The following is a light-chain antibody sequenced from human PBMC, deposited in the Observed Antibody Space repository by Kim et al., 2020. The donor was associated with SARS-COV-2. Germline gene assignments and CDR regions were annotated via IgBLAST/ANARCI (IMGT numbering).Light chain of an antibody. Sequence: EIVLTQSPVTLSVSPGERATLSCRASQSVSSNLVWYQQKPGQAPRLLIYGASTRVTGIPARFSGSGSGTEFTLTISSLQSEDFAVYYCQQYNNWPRTFGQGTKVDI. CDR2: GAS. V-gene: IGKV3-15*01. CDR1: QSVSSN. CDR3: QQYNNWPRT. J-gene: IGKJ1*01.